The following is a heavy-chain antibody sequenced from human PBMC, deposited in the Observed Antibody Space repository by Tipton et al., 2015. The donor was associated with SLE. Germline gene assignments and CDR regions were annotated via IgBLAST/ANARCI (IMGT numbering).Heavy chain of an antibody. D-gene: IGHD3-22*01. CDR2: INWNGGST. Sequence: VQLVQSGGGFVQSGGSLRLSCAASGFTFDDYGMSWVRQAPGKGLEWVSGINWNGGSTGYADSVKGRFTISRDNAKNTLYLQMNSLRAEDTAVYYCAKDSESDRDYYDFVRLYAFATWGQGTKVTVSS. CDR3: AKDSESDRDYYDFVRLYAFAT. V-gene: IGHV3-20*04. CDR1: GFTFDDYG. J-gene: IGHJ3*02.